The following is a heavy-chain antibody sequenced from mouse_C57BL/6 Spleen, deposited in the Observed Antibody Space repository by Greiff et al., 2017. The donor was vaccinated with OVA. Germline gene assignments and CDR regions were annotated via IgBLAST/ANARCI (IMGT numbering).Heavy chain of an antibody. CDR3: ARSPYYGSEWFAY. CDR2: IDPNSGGT. D-gene: IGHD1-1*01. CDR1: GYTFTSYW. V-gene: IGHV1-72*01. J-gene: IGHJ3*01. Sequence: QVQLQQPGAELVKPGASVKLSCKASGYTFTSYWMHWVKQRPGRGLEWIGRIDPNSGGTKYNEKFKSKATLTVDKPSSTAYMQLSSLTSEESAVYYWARSPYYGSEWFAYWGQGTLVTVSA.